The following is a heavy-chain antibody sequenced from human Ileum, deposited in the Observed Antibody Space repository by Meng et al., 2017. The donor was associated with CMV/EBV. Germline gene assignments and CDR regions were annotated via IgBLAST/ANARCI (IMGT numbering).Heavy chain of an antibody. CDR2: IYTSGST. V-gene: IGHV4-4*07. CDR1: GGCISNYY. CDR3: ARDTGTTGTGSLFDY. Sequence: QLRLEGWVPGVVKPSDTPSLTCTGPGGCISNYYWNWMRQPDGKGLDCIERIYTSGSTNYNPSLKSRVTISIDTSKNQFSLKLTSVTAADTAVYYCARDTGTTGTGSLFDYWGQGTLVTVSS. D-gene: IGHD1-1*01. J-gene: IGHJ4*02.